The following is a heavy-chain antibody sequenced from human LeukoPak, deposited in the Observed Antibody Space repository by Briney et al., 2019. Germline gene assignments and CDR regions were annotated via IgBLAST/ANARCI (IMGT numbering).Heavy chain of an antibody. CDR2: IYHSGST. D-gene: IGHD3-16*01. V-gene: IGHV4-4*02. Sequence: SETLSLTCAVSGGSISSSNWRSWVRQPPGKGLEWIGEIYHSGSTNYNPSLKSRVTISVDKSKNQFSLKLSSVTAADTAVYYCARLFGNDAWGYYFDYWGQGTLVTVSS. CDR1: GGSISSSNW. J-gene: IGHJ4*02. CDR3: ARLFGNDAWGYYFDY.